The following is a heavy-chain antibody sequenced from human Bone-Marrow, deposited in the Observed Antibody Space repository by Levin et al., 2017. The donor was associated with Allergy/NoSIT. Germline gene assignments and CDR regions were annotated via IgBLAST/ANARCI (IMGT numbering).Heavy chain of an antibody. CDR1: GFKFNDYD. J-gene: IGHJ6*02. D-gene: IGHD2-2*01. CDR2: IGPGGDT. V-gene: IGHV3-13*01. Sequence: GGSLRLSCAASGFKFNDYDMHWVRQVQGKSLEWVSAIGPGGDTYYPDSVKGRFTVSRESAKNPLYLQMNSLRAGDTAVYYCARGSCSSPTCFIHYYYGLDVWGQGTTVTVSS. CDR3: ARGSCSSPTCFIHYYYGLDV.